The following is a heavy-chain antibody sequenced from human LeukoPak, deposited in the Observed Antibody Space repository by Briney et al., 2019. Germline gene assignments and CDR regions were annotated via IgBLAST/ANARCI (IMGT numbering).Heavy chain of an antibody. Sequence: PGGSLRLSCAASGFTFSNYGFHWVRQAPGKGLEWVSVIWYDGSKKYYAESVKGRFTISRDIFKTTLYLQMNSLKVEDTAVYYCASDDSSLAPFDYWGQGTLVTVSS. CDR1: GFTFSNYG. J-gene: IGHJ4*02. D-gene: IGHD4-11*01. CDR3: ASDDSSLAPFDY. V-gene: IGHV3-33*01. CDR2: IWYDGSKK.